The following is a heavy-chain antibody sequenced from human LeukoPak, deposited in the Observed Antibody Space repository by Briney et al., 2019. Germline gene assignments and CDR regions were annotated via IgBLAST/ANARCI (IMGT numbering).Heavy chain of an antibody. Sequence: SETLSLTCTVSGGSISSYYWSWIRQPPGKGLEWIGYIYYSGSTNYNPSLKSRVTISVDTSKNQFSLKPSSVTAADTAVYYCARGGISSAVLYWGQGTLVTVSS. CDR2: IYYSGST. V-gene: IGHV4-59*01. D-gene: IGHD3-10*01. CDR1: GGSISSYY. J-gene: IGHJ4*02. CDR3: ARGGISSAVLY.